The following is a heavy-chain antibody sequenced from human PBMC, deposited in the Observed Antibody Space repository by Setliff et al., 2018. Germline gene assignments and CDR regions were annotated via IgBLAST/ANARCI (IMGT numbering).Heavy chain of an antibody. CDR2: MYYSGSN. Sequence: PSETLSLTCTVSGDSINRSGYYWGWIRQPPGKGLEWIGSMYYSGSNDYNPSLKSRVTISLDTSKNQFSLRLTSVTAADTAVYYCARSYHLVLTNWFDAWGHGTLVTVSS. D-gene: IGHD1-26*01. V-gene: IGHV4-39*07. CDR1: GDSINRSGYY. J-gene: IGHJ5*01. CDR3: ARSYHLVLTNWFDA.